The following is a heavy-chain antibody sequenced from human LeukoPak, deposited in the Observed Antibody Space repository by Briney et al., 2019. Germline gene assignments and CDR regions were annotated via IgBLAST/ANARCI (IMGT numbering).Heavy chain of an antibody. D-gene: IGHD2-2*01. J-gene: IGHJ4*02. CDR2: IKQDGSEK. CDR1: GFTFSSYW. Sequence: GGSLRLSCAASGFTFSSYWMSWVRQAPGKGLEWVANIKQDGSEKYYVDSVKGRFTISRDNAKNSLYLQMNSLRAEDTAVYYCARGQRYCSSSSCPWEPFDYWGQGTLVTVSS. V-gene: IGHV3-7*05. CDR3: ARGQRYCSSSSCPWEPFDY.